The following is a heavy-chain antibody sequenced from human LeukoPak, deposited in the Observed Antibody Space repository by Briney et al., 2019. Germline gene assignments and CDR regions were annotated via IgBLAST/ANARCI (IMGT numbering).Heavy chain of an antibody. V-gene: IGHV5-51*01. CDR3: ATRQHPIAAAGTPVVDYYYYGMDV. Sequence: HGESLKISCKGSGYSFTSYWIGWVRQMPGKGLEWMGIIYPGDSDTRYSPSFQGQVTISADKSISTAYLQWSSLKASDTAMYYCATRQHPIAAAGTPVVDYYYYGMDVWGQGTTVTVSS. CDR1: GYSFTSYW. CDR2: IYPGDSDT. J-gene: IGHJ6*02. D-gene: IGHD6-13*01.